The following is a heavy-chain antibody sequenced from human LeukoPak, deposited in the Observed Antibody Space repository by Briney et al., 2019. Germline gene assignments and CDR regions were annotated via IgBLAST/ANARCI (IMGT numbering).Heavy chain of an antibody. CDR3: ARRLGYCSDGSCYSLNY. V-gene: IGHV1-8*01. CDR1: GYTFTTYD. Sequence: ASVKVSCKASGYTFTTYDINWVRQATGQGPEWMGWMNPNSGNTGYAQKFQGRVAMTRNSSESTACMELSSLRSEDTAVYYCARRLGYCSDGSCYSLNYWGQGTLVTVSS. J-gene: IGHJ4*02. D-gene: IGHD2-15*01. CDR2: MNPNSGNT.